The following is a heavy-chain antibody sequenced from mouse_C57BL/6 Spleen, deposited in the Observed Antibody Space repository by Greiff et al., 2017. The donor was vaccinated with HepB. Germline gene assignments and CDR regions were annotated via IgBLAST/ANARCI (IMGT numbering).Heavy chain of an antibody. J-gene: IGHJ4*01. V-gene: IGHV5-16*01. D-gene: IGHD4-1*01. CDR2: INYDGSST. CDR3: AREGLTGTFAMDY. CDR1: GFTFSDYY. Sequence: EVNVVESEGGLVQPGSSMKLSCTASGFTFSDYYMAWVRQVPEKGLEWVANINYDGSSTYYLDSLKSRFIISRDNAKNILYLQMSSLKSEDTATYYCAREGLTGTFAMDYWGQGTSVTVSS.